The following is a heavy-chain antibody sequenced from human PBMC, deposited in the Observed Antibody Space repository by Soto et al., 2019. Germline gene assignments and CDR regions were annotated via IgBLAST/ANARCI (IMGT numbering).Heavy chain of an antibody. Sequence: QVQLVQSGAEVKKPGASVKVSCKASGYTFTSYGISWVRQAPGQGLEWMGWISAYNGNTNYAQKLKGRVTMTTDTSRSTAYMELRSLRSDDPAVDYCAIGRAGAGTFDYWGQGTLVTVSS. V-gene: IGHV1-18*01. CDR2: ISAYNGNT. D-gene: IGHD6-19*01. CDR3: AIGRAGAGTFDY. J-gene: IGHJ4*02. CDR1: GYTFTSYG.